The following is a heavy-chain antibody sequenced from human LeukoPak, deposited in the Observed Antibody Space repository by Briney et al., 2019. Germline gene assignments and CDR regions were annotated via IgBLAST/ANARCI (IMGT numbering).Heavy chain of an antibody. J-gene: IGHJ5*02. CDR2: INPNSGGT. Sequence: ASVKVSCKASGYTFTGCYMHWVRQAPGQGLEWMGWINPNSGGTNYAQKFQGRVTMTRDTSISTAYMELSRLRSDDTAVYYCARDRGDSSGYSFDPWGQGTLVTVSS. CDR1: GYTFTGCY. V-gene: IGHV1-2*02. D-gene: IGHD3-22*01. CDR3: ARDRGDSSGYSFDP.